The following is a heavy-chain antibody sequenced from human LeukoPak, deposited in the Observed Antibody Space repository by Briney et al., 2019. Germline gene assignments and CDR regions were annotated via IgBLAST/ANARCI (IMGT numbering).Heavy chain of an antibody. CDR2: INPNSGGT. V-gene: IGHV1-2*02. J-gene: IGHJ5*02. Sequence: ASVKVSCKASGYTFTGYYMHWVRQAPGQGLEWMGWINPNSGGTNYAQKFQGRVTMTRDTSISTAYMELSRLRSDDTAVYYCARGSPLGYCSSTSCYSAGPNWFDPWGQGTLVTVSS. CDR1: GYTFTGYY. CDR3: ARGSPLGYCSSTSCYSAGPNWFDP. D-gene: IGHD2-2*01.